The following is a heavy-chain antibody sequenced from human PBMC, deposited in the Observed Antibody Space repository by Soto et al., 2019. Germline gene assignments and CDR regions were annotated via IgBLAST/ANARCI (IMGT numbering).Heavy chain of an antibody. Sequence: ASVKVSCKASGYTFTSYGISWVRQAPGQGLEWMGWISAYNGNTNYAQKLQGRVTMTTDTSTSTAYMELRSLRSDDTAVYYCARALREPYGDSYFDYRGQRTLVTVSS. CDR2: ISAYNGNT. CDR3: ARALREPYGDSYFDY. J-gene: IGHJ4*02. D-gene: IGHD4-17*01. CDR1: GYTFTSYG. V-gene: IGHV1-18*01.